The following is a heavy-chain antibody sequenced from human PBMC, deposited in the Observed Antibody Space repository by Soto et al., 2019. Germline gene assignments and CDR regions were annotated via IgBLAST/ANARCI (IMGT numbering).Heavy chain of an antibody. Sequence: ASVKVSCKASGYTFTSYDIHWVRQAPGQRLEWMGWINAGNGNTKYSQKFQGRVTITRDTSASTAYMELSSLRSEDTAVYYCARGLGLYYFDYWGQGTLVTVSS. CDR2: INAGNGNT. J-gene: IGHJ4*02. V-gene: IGHV1-3*01. D-gene: IGHD1-26*01. CDR3: ARGLGLYYFDY. CDR1: GYTFTSYD.